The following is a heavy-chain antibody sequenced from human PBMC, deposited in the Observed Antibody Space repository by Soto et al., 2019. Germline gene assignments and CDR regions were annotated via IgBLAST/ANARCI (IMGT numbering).Heavy chain of an antibody. V-gene: IGHV6-1*01. J-gene: IGHJ6*02. CDR1: GDSASSDSAA. CDR3: ARALFRYSGYDWHYYYYGMDV. CDR2: TYYRSKWYN. D-gene: IGHD5-12*01. Sequence: SQTLSLTCAISGDSASSDSAALNWRRQSPSRGLEWLGRTYYRSKWYNDYAVSVKSRITINPDTSKNQFSLQLNSVTPEDTAVYYCARALFRYSGYDWHYYYYGMDVWGQGTTVTVSS.